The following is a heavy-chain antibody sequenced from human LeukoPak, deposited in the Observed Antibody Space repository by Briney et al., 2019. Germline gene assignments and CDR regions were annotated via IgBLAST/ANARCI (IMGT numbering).Heavy chain of an antibody. CDR3: AKDGGGGNSYFDY. Sequence: GGSLRLSCAASGFTFTSYNMHWVRQAPGKGLEWVAFVRIGGTGPDKSYADSVKGRFTISRDNSKNTVHLQMNSLRSEDTAVYYCAKDGGGGNSYFDYWGQGTLVTVSS. CDR1: GFTFTSYN. CDR2: VRIGGTGPDK. D-gene: IGHD4-23*01. V-gene: IGHV3-30*02. J-gene: IGHJ4*02.